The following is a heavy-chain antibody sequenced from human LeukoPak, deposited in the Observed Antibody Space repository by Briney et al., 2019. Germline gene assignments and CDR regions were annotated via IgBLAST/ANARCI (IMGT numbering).Heavy chain of an antibody. D-gene: IGHD2-2*02. CDR1: GFTFSNAW. CDR3: STIPDAD. J-gene: IGHJ4*02. Sequence: GGSLRLSCAASGFTFSNAWMSWVRQAPGKGLEWVGRIKSKTEGVTTDYAAPVKGRFAISRDDSKNTLYLQMNSLKTEDTGVYYCSTIPDADWGQGTLVTASS. V-gene: IGHV3-15*01. CDR2: IKSKTEGVTT.